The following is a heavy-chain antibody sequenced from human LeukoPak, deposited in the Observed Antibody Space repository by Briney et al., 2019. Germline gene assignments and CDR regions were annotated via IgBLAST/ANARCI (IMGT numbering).Heavy chain of an antibody. J-gene: IGHJ6*03. Sequence: SETLSLTCTVSGGSISGYYWSWIRQPPGKGLEWIGYIYYSGSTNYNPSLKSRVTISVDTSKNQFSLKLSSVTAADTAVYYCARAAVVNWNYGGIYYYYYMDVWGKGTTVTISS. D-gene: IGHD1-7*01. CDR3: ARAAVVNWNYGGIYYYYYMDV. CDR1: GGSISGYY. V-gene: IGHV4-59*01. CDR2: IYYSGST.